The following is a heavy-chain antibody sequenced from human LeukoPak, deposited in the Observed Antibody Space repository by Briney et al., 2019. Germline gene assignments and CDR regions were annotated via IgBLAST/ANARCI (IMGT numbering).Heavy chain of an antibody. Sequence: SQTLSLTCAVSGGSIGSGGYSWSWIRQPPGKGLEWIGYIYHSGSTYYNPSLKSRVTISLDTSETQFSLKLSSVTAADTAIYFCARQRGYSGSGPFYFDSWGQGNLVIVSS. J-gene: IGHJ4*02. CDR3: ARQRGYSGSGPFYFDS. D-gene: IGHD5-12*01. CDR2: IYHSGST. CDR1: GGSIGSGGYS. V-gene: IGHV4-30-2*01.